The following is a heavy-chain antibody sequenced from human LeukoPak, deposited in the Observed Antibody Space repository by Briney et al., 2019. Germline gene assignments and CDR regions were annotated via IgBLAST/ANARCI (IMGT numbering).Heavy chain of an antibody. CDR1: GFTVSSNY. CDR2: IYSGGST. Sequence: GGSLGLSCAASGFTVSSNYMSWVRQAPGEGLEWVSVIYSGGSTYYADSVKGRFTISRDNSKNTLYLQMNSLRAEDTAVYYCARRGKDFWSGYYTGLDYWGQGTLVTVSS. V-gene: IGHV3-66*02. CDR3: ARRGKDFWSGYYTGLDY. D-gene: IGHD3-3*01. J-gene: IGHJ4*02.